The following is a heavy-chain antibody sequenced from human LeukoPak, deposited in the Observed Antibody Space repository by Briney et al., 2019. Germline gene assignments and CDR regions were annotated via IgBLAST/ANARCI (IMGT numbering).Heavy chain of an antibody. Sequence: GGSLRLSCAASGFTVSSNYMTWVRQAPGKGLEWVSLIYSGGSTYYADSVKGRFTISRDNSKNTLYLQMNSLRAEDTAVYYCASPSIAAGWYFDLWGRGTLVTVSS. CDR1: GFTVSSNY. D-gene: IGHD6-13*01. CDR2: IYSGGST. J-gene: IGHJ2*01. CDR3: ASPSIAAGWYFDL. V-gene: IGHV3-66*02.